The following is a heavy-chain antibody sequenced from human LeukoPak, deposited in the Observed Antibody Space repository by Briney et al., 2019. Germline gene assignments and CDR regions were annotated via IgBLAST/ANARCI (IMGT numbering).Heavy chain of an antibody. CDR2: IYPGDSDT. CDR1: GYSFTSHW. J-gene: IGHJ6*04. D-gene: IGHD3-9*01. CDR3: ARSLRYDILTGYDYYYGMDV. Sequence: GESLKISCKGSGYSFTSHWIGWVRLMPGKGLEWMGIIYPGDSDTRYSPSFQGQVIISADKSISTAYLQWSSLKASDTAMYYCARSLRYDILTGYDYYYGMDVWGKGTTVTVSS. V-gene: IGHV5-51*01.